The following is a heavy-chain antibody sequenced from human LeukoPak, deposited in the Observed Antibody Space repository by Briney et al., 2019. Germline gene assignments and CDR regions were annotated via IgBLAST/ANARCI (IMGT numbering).Heavy chain of an antibody. J-gene: IGHJ4*02. CDR3: GQDY. V-gene: IGHV3-7*01. CDR2: INQDGSER. CDR1: GFTFTSHW. Sequence: GGSLRLSCATSGFTFTSHWMSWVRQAPGKGLEWVANINQDGSERNYVDSVKGRFTISRDNAKNSLYLQMNSLRVEDTAVYYCGQDYWGQGTLVAVSP.